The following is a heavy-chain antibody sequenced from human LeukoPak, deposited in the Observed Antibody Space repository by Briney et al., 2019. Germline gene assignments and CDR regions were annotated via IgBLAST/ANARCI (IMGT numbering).Heavy chain of an antibody. D-gene: IGHD1-26*01. CDR3: ARAGESGASSYYFDY. V-gene: IGHV1-69*13. Sequence: GASVKVSCKASGGTFSSYAISWVRQAPGQGLEWMGGIIPIFGTANYAQKFQGRVTITADESTSTAYMELSSLRSEDTAVYYCARAGESGASSYYFDYWGQGTLVTVSS. J-gene: IGHJ4*02. CDR1: GGTFSSYA. CDR2: IIPIFGTA.